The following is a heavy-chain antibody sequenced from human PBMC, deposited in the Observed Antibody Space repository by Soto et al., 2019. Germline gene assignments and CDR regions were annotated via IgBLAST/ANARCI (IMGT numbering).Heavy chain of an antibody. CDR2: ISSSGDRI. V-gene: IGHV3-48*02. CDR3: ARLPKGSLVNG. CDR1: GFRFSDHS. Sequence: LSCVGSGFRFSDHSMHWVRRAPGTGLQWLSYISSSGDRIHYADSVRGRFTVSRDNAKNSLLLRMNSLRDDDTAMYYCARLPKGSLVNGWGQGTQVTVSS. D-gene: IGHD3-10*01. J-gene: IGHJ4*02.